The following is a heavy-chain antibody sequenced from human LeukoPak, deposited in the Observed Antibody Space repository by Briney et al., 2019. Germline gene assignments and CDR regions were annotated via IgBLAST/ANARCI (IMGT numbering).Heavy chain of an antibody. D-gene: IGHD5-12*01. CDR3: ARGWRHSGYQIDEYFQH. CDR2: MNPNSGNT. J-gene: IGHJ1*01. CDR1: GYTFTSYD. V-gene: IGHV1-8*01. Sequence: ASVKVSCKASGYTFTSYDINWVRQATGQGLEWMGWMNPNSGNTGYAQKFQGRVTMTRNTSISTAYMELSSLGSEDTAVYYCARGWRHSGYQIDEYFQHWGQGTLVTVSS.